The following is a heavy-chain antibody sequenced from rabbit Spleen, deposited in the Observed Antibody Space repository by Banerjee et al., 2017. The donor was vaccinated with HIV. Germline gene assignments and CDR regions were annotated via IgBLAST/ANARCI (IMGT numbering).Heavy chain of an antibody. J-gene: IGHJ6*01. V-gene: IGHV1S40*01. Sequence: QSLEESGGDLVKPGASLTLTCTASGFSFNSDYDMCWVRQAPGKGLEWIACVYAGSSGSTYSATWAKGRFTISKTSSTTVTLQMTSLTVADTATYFCAREWSADGMDLWGQGTLVTVS. CDR2: VYAGSSGST. CDR1: GFSFNSDYD. CDR3: AREWSADGMDL.